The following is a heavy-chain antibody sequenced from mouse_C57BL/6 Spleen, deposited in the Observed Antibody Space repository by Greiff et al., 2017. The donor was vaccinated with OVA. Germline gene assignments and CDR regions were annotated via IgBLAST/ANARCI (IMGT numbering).Heavy chain of an antibody. Sequence: VQLKESEGGLVQPGSSMKLSCTASGFTFSDYYMAWVRQVPEKGLEWVANINYDGSSTYYLDSLKSRFIISRDNAKNILYLQMSSLKSEDTATYYGARVRDGYYPVLYYFDYWGQGTTLTVSS. D-gene: IGHD2-3*01. CDR1: GFTFSDYY. J-gene: IGHJ2*01. CDR3: ARVRDGYYPVLYYFDY. CDR2: INYDGSST. V-gene: IGHV5-16*01.